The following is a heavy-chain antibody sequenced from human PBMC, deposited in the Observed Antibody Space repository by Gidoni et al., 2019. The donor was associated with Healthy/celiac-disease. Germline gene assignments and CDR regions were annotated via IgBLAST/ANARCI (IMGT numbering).Heavy chain of an antibody. J-gene: IGHJ3*02. CDR3: ARGGGAFDI. Sequence: EVQLVESGGGLLQPGGSLSLSCAASGFTVSSNYMSWVRQAPGKGLEWVSVIYSAGSTYYADSVKGRFTISRDNSKNTLYLQMNSLRAEDTAVYYCARGGGAFDIWGQGTMVTVSS. CDR2: IYSAGST. D-gene: IGHD5-12*01. CDR1: GFTVSSNY. V-gene: IGHV3-53*01.